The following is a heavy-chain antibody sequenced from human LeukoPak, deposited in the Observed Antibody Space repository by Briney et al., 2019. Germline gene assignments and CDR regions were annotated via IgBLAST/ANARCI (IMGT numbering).Heavy chain of an antibody. CDR2: IWYDGSKK. Sequence: HTGGSLRLSCAASGFTFSDYGIHWVRQAPGQGLEWVALIWYDGSKKYYADSVKGRFTISRDNTKNTLYLQLNSLRADDTAVYYCARAHSSSSTFDLWGQGILVTVSS. CDR1: GFTFSDYG. V-gene: IGHV3-33*01. J-gene: IGHJ4*02. D-gene: IGHD6-6*01. CDR3: ARAHSSSSTFDL.